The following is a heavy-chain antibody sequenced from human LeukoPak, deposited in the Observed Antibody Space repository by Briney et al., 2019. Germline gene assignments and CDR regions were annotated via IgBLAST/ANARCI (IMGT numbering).Heavy chain of an antibody. CDR1: GYTFTSYA. Sequence: ASVKVSCKASGYTFTSYAMHWVRQAPGQRLEWVGWLNAGNGNTKYSQKFQGRVTITRDTSASTAYMELRSLRSDDTAVYYCARDLVSYYGSGSYYNPPFDYWGQGTLVTVSS. CDR2: LNAGNGNT. V-gene: IGHV1-3*01. J-gene: IGHJ4*02. D-gene: IGHD3-10*01. CDR3: ARDLVSYYGSGSYYNPPFDY.